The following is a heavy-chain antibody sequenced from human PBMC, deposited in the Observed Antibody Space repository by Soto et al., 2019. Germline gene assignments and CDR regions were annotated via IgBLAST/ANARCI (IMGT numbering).Heavy chain of an antibody. V-gene: IGHV2-5*02. CDR1: GFSLSTSGVG. D-gene: IGHD3-16*02. CDR3: AHGYYDYIWGSYRLYYFDY. Sequence: KESGPTLVKPTQTLTLTCTFSGFSLSTSGVGVGWIRQPPGKALEWLALIYWDDDKRYSPSLKSRLTITKDTSKNQVVLTMTNMDPVDTATYYCAHGYYDYIWGSYRLYYFDYWGQGTLVTVSS. J-gene: IGHJ4*02. CDR2: IYWDDDK.